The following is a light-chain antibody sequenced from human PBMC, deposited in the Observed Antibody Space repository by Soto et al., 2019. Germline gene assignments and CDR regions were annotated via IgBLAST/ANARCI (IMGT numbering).Light chain of an antibody. J-gene: IGKJ1*01. CDR2: GAS. Sequence: EIVLAPSPDTLSFSPGGRATPSCRASQTVSSNYLAWCQQKPGQAPRLLIFGASIRDTGIPDSFSGSGSGTDFTLTISRLEPEDFAVYYCQQYGSSPGTFGQGTKVDIK. CDR1: QTVSSNY. V-gene: IGKV3-20*01. CDR3: QQYGSSPGT.